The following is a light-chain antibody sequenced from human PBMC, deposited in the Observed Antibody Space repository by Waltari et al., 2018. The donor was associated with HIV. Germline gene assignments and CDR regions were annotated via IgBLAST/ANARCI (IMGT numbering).Light chain of an antibody. CDR1: SSDFGSHHL. V-gene: IGLV2-14*03. J-gene: IGLJ1*01. Sequence: QSALTQPPSVSGSPGQSITISCTGTSSDFGSHHLLSLYQQCPGGVPKILIYYVSNRPSGVSNSFAGYKSGNTASLSISGLQPEDECDYYCSSYITSLLSYIFASGTKVIVL. CDR2: YVS. CDR3: SSYITSLLSYI.